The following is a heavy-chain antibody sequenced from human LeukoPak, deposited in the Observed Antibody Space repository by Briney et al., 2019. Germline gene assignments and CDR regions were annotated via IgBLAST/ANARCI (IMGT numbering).Heavy chain of an antibody. CDR2: FDPEDGET. Sequence: APVKVSCKVSGYTLTELSMHWVRQAPGKGLEWMGGFDPEDGETIYAQKFQGRVTMTEDTSTDTAYMDLSSLRSEDTAVYYCATQARGYYYYWGQGTLVTVSS. V-gene: IGHV1-24*01. D-gene: IGHD1-26*01. CDR1: GYTLTELS. CDR3: ATQARGYYYY. J-gene: IGHJ4*02.